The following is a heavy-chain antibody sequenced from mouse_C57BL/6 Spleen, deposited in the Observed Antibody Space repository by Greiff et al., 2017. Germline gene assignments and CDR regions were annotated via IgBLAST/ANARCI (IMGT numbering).Heavy chain of an antibody. CDR1: GYTFTSYW. Sequence: QVQLQQPGAELVKPGASVKLSCKASGYTFTSYWMHWVKQRPGQGLEWIGMIHPNSGSTNYNEKFKSKATLTVDKSSSTAYMQLRSLTSEDSAVYYCARAFIPYAMDYWGQGTSVTVSS. J-gene: IGHJ4*01. CDR3: ARAFIPYAMDY. CDR2: IHPNSGST. V-gene: IGHV1-64*01. D-gene: IGHD1-1*01.